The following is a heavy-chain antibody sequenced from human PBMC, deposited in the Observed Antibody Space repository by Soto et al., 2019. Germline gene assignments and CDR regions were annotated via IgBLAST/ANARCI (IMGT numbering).Heavy chain of an antibody. CDR1: GFTFSKYP. Sequence: EVQLVESGEGLVQPGGSLRLSCAASGFTFSKYPMQWVRQAPGQGLEYVSGISPNGDSTYYADSVKGRFITSRDNSENTLHLQMGSLRPGDMAVYYCARGGDYGDYYFDFWGQGTLVTVSS. CDR2: ISPNGDST. V-gene: IGHV3-64*02. D-gene: IGHD4-17*01. CDR3: ARGGDYGDYYFDF. J-gene: IGHJ4*02.